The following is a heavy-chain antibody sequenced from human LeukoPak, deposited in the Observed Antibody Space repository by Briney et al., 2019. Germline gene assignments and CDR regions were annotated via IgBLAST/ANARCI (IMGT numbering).Heavy chain of an antibody. CDR1: GGSISSSSYY. D-gene: IGHD3-22*01. CDR2: IYYSGNT. CDR3: ARVTGYMIEDYFDY. J-gene: IGHJ4*02. Sequence: SETLSLTCTVSGGSISSSSYYWDWIRQPPGEGLEWIGSIYYSGNTYYNPSLKSRVTISVDTSKNQFSLKLSSVAAADTAVYYCARVTGYMIEDYFDYWGQGTLVTVSS. V-gene: IGHV4-39*01.